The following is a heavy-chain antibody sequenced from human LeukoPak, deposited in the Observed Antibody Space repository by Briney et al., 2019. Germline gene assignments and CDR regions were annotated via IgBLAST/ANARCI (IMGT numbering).Heavy chain of an antibody. J-gene: IGHJ4*02. Sequence: SQTLSLTCTVSGGSISSGDYYWSWIRQPPGKGLEWIGYIYYSGSTYYNPSLKSRVTISVDTSKNQFSLKLSSVTAADTAVYYCARHVSVGAPFDYWGQGTLVTVSS. CDR2: IYYSGST. CDR3: ARHVSVGAPFDY. D-gene: IGHD1-26*01. V-gene: IGHV4-30-4*08. CDR1: GGSISSGDYY.